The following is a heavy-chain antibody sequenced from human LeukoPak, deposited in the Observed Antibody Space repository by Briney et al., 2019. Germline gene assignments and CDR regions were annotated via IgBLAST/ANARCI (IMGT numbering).Heavy chain of an antibody. CDR2: INWNSCTI. J-gene: IGHJ4*02. D-gene: IGHD3-22*01. Sequence: GRSLRLSCAASGFTFEDYAMYWVRQAPGKGLEWVSSINWNSCTIVYADSVKGRFTIARDNAKNSLYLQTNSLRAEDTALYFCAKANYYDSSGYYRFDYWGQGTLVTVSS. CDR3: AKANYYDSSGYYRFDY. V-gene: IGHV3-9*01. CDR1: GFTFEDYA.